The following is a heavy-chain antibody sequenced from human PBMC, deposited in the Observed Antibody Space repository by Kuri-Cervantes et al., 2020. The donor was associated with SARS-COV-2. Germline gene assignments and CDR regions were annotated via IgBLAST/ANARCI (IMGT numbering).Heavy chain of an antibody. CDR2: ISYDESNK. V-gene: IGHV3-30*04. CDR3: ARGASGYNPPFDY. CDR1: GFTFSSYA. Sequence: GGSLRLSCAASGFTFSSYAMHWVRQAPGKGLEWVAVISYDESNKYYADSVKGRFTISRDNSKNTLYLQMNSLRAEDTAVYYCARGASGYNPPFDYWGQGTLVTVSS. J-gene: IGHJ4*02. D-gene: IGHD5-24*01.